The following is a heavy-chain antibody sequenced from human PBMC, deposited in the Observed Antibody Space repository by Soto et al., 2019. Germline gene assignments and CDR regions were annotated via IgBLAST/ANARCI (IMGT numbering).Heavy chain of an antibody. CDR1: GFTFSSYS. CDR2: ISSSSSYI. D-gene: IGHD5-12*01. V-gene: IGHV3-21*01. J-gene: IGHJ4*02. Sequence: GGSLRLSCAASGFTFSSYSMNWVRQAPGKGLEWVSSISSSSSYIYYADSVKGRFTISRDNAKNSLYLQMNSLRAEDTAVYYCALGGYSGYDPDYYFDYWGQGTLVTVSS. CDR3: ALGGYSGYDPDYYFDY.